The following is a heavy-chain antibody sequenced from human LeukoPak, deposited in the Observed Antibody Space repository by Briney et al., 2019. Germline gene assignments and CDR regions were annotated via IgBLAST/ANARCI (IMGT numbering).Heavy chain of an antibody. Sequence: ASVKVSCKASGYTFTSYGISWVRQAPGQGLEWMGWISAYNGNTNYAQELQGRVTMTTDTSTSTAYMELRSLRSDDTAVYYCTRGRAARPFYNWFDPWGQGTLVTVSS. D-gene: IGHD6-6*01. J-gene: IGHJ5*02. V-gene: IGHV1-18*01. CDR1: GYTFTSYG. CDR3: TRGRAARPFYNWFDP. CDR2: ISAYNGNT.